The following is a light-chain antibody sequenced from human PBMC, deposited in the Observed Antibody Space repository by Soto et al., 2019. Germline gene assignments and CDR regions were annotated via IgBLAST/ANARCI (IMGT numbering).Light chain of an antibody. Sequence: DIQMTQSPSSLSASVGDRVTITCRASQTISGYLNWYQQKPGEAPKLLIYAELSLQSGVPSRFSGSRSGTDFTLTISSLQPEDSAIYYCQQSYTTPRTFGQGTKVEIK. CDR2: AEL. J-gene: IGKJ1*01. CDR3: QQSYTTPRT. CDR1: QTISGY. V-gene: IGKV1-39*01.